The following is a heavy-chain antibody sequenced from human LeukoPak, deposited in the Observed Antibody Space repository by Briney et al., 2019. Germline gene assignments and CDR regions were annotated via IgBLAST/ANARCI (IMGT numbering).Heavy chain of an antibody. CDR2: IYYSGNT. CDR1: GGSISSGSYY. CDR3: ARAPNDYGSGRSWFDP. Sequence: PSETLSLTCTVSGGSISSGSYYWSWIRQPAGKGLEWIGTIYYSGNTYYNPSLKSRVTISIDTSKIQFSLKLRSVTAADTAVYYCARAPNDYGSGRSWFDPWGQGTLVTVSS. V-gene: IGHV4-39*07. D-gene: IGHD3-10*01. J-gene: IGHJ5*02.